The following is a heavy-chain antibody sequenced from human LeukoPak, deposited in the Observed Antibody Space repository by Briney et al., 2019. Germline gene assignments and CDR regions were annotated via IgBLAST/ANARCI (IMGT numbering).Heavy chain of an antibody. D-gene: IGHD3-22*01. J-gene: IGHJ4*02. Sequence: PGGSLRLSCAASGFTVSSNYMSWVRQAPGKGLEWVSVIYSGGSTYYTDSVKARFTISRDNSKNTLYLQMNSLRAEDTAVYYCARDLVFGDYYDSSGYQNYWGQGTLVTVSS. CDR3: ARDLVFGDYYDSSGYQNY. CDR1: GFTVSSNY. CDR2: IYSGGST. V-gene: IGHV3-66*01.